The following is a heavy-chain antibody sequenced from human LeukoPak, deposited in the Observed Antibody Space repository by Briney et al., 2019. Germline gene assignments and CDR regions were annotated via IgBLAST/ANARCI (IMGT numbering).Heavy chain of an antibody. J-gene: IGHJ4*02. CDR2: ISWNSGSI. CDR1: GFTFDDYA. CDR3: AKARSIAARQYYFDY. Sequence: PGGSLRLSCAASGFTFDDYAMHWVRQAPGKGREWVSGISWNSGSIGYADSVKGRFTISRDNAKNSLYLQMNSLRAEDTALYYCAKARSIAARQYYFDYWGQGTLVTVSS. D-gene: IGHD6-6*01. V-gene: IGHV3-9*01.